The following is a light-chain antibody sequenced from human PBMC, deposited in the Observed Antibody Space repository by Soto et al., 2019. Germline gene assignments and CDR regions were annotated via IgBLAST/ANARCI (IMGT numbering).Light chain of an antibody. CDR2: AAS. Sequence: DIQMTQSPSSLSASVGDRVTITCRASQSISSYLNWYQQKPGKAPKVLIYAASSLQSGVPSRFSGSGSGTDFTLTISSLQPEDFATYYCQQSYSFPITFGQGTRLEIK. V-gene: IGKV1-39*01. CDR1: QSISSY. CDR3: QQSYSFPIT. J-gene: IGKJ5*01.